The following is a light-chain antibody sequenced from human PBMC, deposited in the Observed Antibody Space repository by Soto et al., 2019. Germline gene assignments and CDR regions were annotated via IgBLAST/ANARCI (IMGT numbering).Light chain of an antibody. CDR1: RSVRSY. CDR2: DAS. CDR3: QQRYAWPPIS. J-gene: IGKJ5*01. V-gene: IGKV3-11*01. Sequence: EIVLTQSPATLSLSPGERATLSCRASRSVRSYLAWYQQKPGQPPRLLIYDASTSAAGIPARFIGSGSEADFTLTISKLEAEDVAVYYCQQRYAWPPISFGQGTRLEIK.